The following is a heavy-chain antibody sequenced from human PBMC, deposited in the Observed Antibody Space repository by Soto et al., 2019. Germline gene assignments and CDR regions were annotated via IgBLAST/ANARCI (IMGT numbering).Heavy chain of an antibody. D-gene: IGHD2-2*01. J-gene: IGHJ4*02. CDR3: ARSSTSANYFDY. Sequence: SETLSLTCTVSGGSISSGGYYWSWIRQHPGKGLEWIGYIYYSGSTYYNPSLKSRVTISVDTSKNQFSLKLSSATAADTAVYYCARSSTSANYFDYWGQGTLVTVSS. V-gene: IGHV4-31*03. CDR2: IYYSGST. CDR1: GGSISSGGYY.